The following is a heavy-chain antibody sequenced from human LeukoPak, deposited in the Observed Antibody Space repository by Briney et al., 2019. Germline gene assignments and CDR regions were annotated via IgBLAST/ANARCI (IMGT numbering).Heavy chain of an antibody. V-gene: IGHV3-23*01. J-gene: IGHJ4*02. CDR2: ISGGGGST. CDR1: GFTFSTYA. D-gene: IGHD7-27*01. CDR3: AKAQELGNYEFFLFDY. Sequence: GGSLRLSCAASGFTFSTYAMGWVRQAPGKGLEWVSAISGGGGSTYYADSVKGRFTISRDNSKNTLYLQMNSLRAKDTAVYYCAKAQELGNYEFFLFDYWGQGALVTVSS.